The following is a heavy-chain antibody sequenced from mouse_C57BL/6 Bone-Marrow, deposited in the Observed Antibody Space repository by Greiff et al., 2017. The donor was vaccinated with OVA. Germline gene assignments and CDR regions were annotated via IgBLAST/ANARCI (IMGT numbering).Heavy chain of an antibody. CDR3: ARHEKDYYGSSRGAWFAY. J-gene: IGHJ3*01. CDR2: FYPGSGSI. CDR1: GYTFTEYT. Sequence: VQLQQSGAELVKPGASVKLSCKASGYTFTEYTIHWVKQRSGQDLEWIGWFYPGSGSIKYNEKFKDKATLTADKSSSTVYMELSRLTSEDSAVYFCARHEKDYYGSSRGAWFAYWGQGTLVTVSA. D-gene: IGHD1-1*01. V-gene: IGHV1-62-2*01.